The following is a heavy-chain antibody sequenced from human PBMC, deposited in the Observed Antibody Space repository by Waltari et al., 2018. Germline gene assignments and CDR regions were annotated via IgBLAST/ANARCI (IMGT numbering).Heavy chain of an antibody. J-gene: IGHJ4*02. D-gene: IGHD6-6*01. CDR1: VGSFSGYY. Sequence: QVQLQRWGAGRLKPSETLSLTGAVYVGSFSGYYWTWIRKPPGKGLEWIGEINHSGSTNYNPSLKSRVTISVDTSKNQFSLKLSSVTAADTAVYYCAGENSSSPNYFDYWGQGTLVTVSS. V-gene: IGHV4-34*01. CDR3: AGENSSSPNYFDY. CDR2: INHSGST.